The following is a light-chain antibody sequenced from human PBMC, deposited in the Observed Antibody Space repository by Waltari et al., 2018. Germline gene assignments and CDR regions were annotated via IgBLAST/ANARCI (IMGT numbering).Light chain of an antibody. V-gene: IGLV2-11*01. CDR2: EVS. CDR1: SYDNGGYNN. J-gene: IGLJ1*01. CDR3: SSYAGSNTFI. Sequence: QAALTQPRSVSGSPGQSVTISCTGNSYDNGGYNNVSWYQQHPGTAPKLMIYEVSERPSGVSDRFSGSKSGNTASLTISGLQAEDEADYYCSSYAGSNTFIFGAGTRLTVL.